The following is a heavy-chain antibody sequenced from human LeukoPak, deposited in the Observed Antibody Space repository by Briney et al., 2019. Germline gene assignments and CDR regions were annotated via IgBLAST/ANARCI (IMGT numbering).Heavy chain of an antibody. CDR1: GGTFSSYT. Sequence: ASVKVSCKASGGTFSSYTISWVRQAPGQGLEWMGRIIPILGIANYAQKFQGRVTITADKSTSTAYMELSSLRSEDTAVYYCARSRYYYDSSGYISFDYWGQGTLVTVSS. V-gene: IGHV1-69*02. D-gene: IGHD3-22*01. CDR3: ARSRYYYDSSGYISFDY. CDR2: IIPILGIA. J-gene: IGHJ4*02.